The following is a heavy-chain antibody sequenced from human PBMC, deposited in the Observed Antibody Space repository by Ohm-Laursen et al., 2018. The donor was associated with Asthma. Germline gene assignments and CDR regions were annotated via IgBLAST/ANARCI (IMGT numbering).Heavy chain of an antibody. CDR2: INHSGST. J-gene: IGHJ4*02. Sequence: SETLSLTCAVYGRSFSGYYWSWIRQPPGKGLEWIGEINHSGSTNYNPSLQSRVTLSIDTSKNQVSLRLISVTAADSALYFCARLDWVQSMFDSWGQGNLVTVSS. V-gene: IGHV4-34*01. CDR3: ARLDWVQSMFDS. CDR1: GRSFSGYY. D-gene: IGHD3-9*01.